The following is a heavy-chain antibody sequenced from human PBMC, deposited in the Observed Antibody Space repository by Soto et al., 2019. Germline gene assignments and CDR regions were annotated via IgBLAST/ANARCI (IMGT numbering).Heavy chain of an antibody. J-gene: IGHJ4*02. V-gene: IGHV4-38-2*01. CDR2: IYHSGST. D-gene: IGHD4-17*01. Sequence: PSCTMEISCAACGYSICSGEYSGWFRQTPGKGLEWIGSIYHSGSTYYNPSLKSRVTISVDTSKNQFSLKLSSVTAADTAVYYCARGSRFNYGDYVGYWGEGTLVTVPS. CDR3: ARGSRFNYGDYVGY. CDR1: GYSICSGEY.